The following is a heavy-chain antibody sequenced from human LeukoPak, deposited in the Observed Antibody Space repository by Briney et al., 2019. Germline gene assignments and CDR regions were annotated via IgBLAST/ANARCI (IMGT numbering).Heavy chain of an antibody. CDR2: INSDGSST. D-gene: IGHD3-3*01. CDR1: GFTFSSYW. J-gene: IGHJ6*02. Sequence: GGSLRLSCAASGFTFSSYWMHWVRQAPGKGLVWVSRINSDGSSTSYADSVKGRFTISRDNSKNTLYLQMNSLRAEDTAVYYCAGFFGVVMGYGMDVWGQGTTVTVSS. V-gene: IGHV3-74*01. CDR3: AGFFGVVMGYGMDV.